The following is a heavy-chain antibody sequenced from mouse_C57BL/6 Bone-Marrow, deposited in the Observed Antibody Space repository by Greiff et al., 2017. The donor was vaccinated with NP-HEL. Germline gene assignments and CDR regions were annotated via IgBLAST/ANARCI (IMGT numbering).Heavy chain of an antibody. V-gene: IGHV5-17*01. Sequence: EVMLVESGGGLVKPGGSLKLSCAASGFTFSDYGMHWFRQAPEQGLEWVAYISSCSSTIYYAATVKGRFTISRDNAKNTLFLQMTSLRSEDTAMYYCAGTAQWFAYWGQGTLVTVSA. CDR1: GFTFSDYG. J-gene: IGHJ3*01. D-gene: IGHD3-2*02. CDR3: AGTAQWFAY. CDR2: ISSCSSTI.